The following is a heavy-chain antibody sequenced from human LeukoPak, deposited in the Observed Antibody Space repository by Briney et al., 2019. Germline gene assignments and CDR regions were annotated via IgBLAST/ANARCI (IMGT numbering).Heavy chain of an antibody. CDR1: GFTFSSYS. CDR2: ISVSAGST. V-gene: IGHV3-23*01. J-gene: IGHJ4*02. D-gene: IGHD2-15*01. CDR3: AKEDIIDY. Sequence: PGGSLRLSCAASGFTFSSYSISWVRQEPGEWLGWVSSISVSAGSTYYAGSVKGRFTVSRDNSKNTLYLQMNSLRAEDTAVYYCAKEDIIDYWGQGTLVTVSS.